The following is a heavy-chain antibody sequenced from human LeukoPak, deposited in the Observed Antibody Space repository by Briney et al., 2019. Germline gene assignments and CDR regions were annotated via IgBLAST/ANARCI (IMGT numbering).Heavy chain of an antibody. Sequence: PGGSLRLSCAASGFTFSSYAMSWVRQAPGKGLDWVSAVSASDGGTYYADSVKGRITISRDNAKNTLYLQMNSLRPEDTAVYYCAKDLSTVEWELLIFQHWGQGTLVTVSS. J-gene: IGHJ1*01. CDR3: AKDLSTVEWELLIFQH. CDR2: VSASDGGT. CDR1: GFTFSSYA. D-gene: IGHD1-26*01. V-gene: IGHV3-23*01.